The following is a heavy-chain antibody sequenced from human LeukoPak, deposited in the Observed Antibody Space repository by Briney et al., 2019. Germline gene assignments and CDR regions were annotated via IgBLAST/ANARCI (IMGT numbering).Heavy chain of an antibody. D-gene: IGHD2-21*01. Sequence: GGSLRLSCAGSGFIFNNYAMHWVRQPPGKGLEWVSGISWNSGSIDYADSVKGRFTISRDNAKNSLHLQMNSLRAEDTAVYYCARDRLGRGVNDYWGQGTLVTVSS. J-gene: IGHJ4*02. CDR1: GFIFNNYA. CDR2: ISWNSGSI. CDR3: ARDRLGRGVNDY. V-gene: IGHV3-9*01.